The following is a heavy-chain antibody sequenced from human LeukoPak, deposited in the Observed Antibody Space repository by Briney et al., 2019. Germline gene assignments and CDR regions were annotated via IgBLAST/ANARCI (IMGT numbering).Heavy chain of an antibody. CDR1: GFTFSSYW. CDR2: INTDGSST. J-gene: IGHJ6*03. V-gene: IGHV3-74*01. D-gene: IGHD5-18*01. CDR3: ARGRHLYSYAYDYYMDV. Sequence: GGSLRLSCAASGFTFSSYWMHWVRQAPGKGLVWVSRINTDGSSTNYADSVKGRFTISRDNAKNTLYLQVDSRRAEDTAVYYCARGRHLYSYAYDYYMDVWGKGTTVTISS.